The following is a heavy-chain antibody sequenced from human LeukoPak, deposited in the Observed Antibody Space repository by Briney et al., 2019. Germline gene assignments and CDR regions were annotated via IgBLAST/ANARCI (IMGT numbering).Heavy chain of an antibody. CDR1: GGSFSGYY. J-gene: IGHJ4*02. V-gene: IGHV4-34*01. D-gene: IGHD6-6*01. CDR2: INHSGST. CDR3: ARGLQLLRWFDC. Sequence: SETLSLTCAVYGGSFSGYYWSWIRQPPGKGLEWIGEINHSGSTNYNPSLESRVTISVDTSKNQFSLKLSSVTAADTAVYYCARGLQLLRWFDCWGQGTLVTVSS.